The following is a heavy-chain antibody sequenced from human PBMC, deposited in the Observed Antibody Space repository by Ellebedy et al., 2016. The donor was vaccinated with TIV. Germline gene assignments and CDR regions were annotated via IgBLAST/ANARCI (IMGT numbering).Heavy chain of an antibody. CDR2: ILPSGGGI. Sequence: PGGSLRLSCEASGFAFSNFAMNWVRQAPGKAPEWLASILPSGGGIYYAESVKGRFTIRRDNANNSLFLQMTNLRAEDTGVYYCARVFLDSLPRLWYFDLWGRGTLVTVTS. D-gene: IGHD3-22*01. V-gene: IGHV3-48*01. CDR3: ARVFLDSLPRLWYFDL. CDR1: GFAFSNFA. J-gene: IGHJ2*01.